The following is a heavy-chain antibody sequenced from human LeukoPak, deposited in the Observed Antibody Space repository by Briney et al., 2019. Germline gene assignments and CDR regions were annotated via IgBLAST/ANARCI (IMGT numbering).Heavy chain of an antibody. CDR1: GYTFTSYD. CDR3: ARTYYDYVWGSYPQYYFDY. Sequence: ASVKVSCKASGYTFTSYDINWVRQAPGQGLEWMGWINPNSGGTNYAQKFQGRVTMTRDTSISTAYMELSRLRSDDTVVYYCARTYYDYVWGSYPQYYFDYWGQGTLVTVSS. D-gene: IGHD3-16*02. CDR2: INPNSGGT. V-gene: IGHV1-2*02. J-gene: IGHJ4*02.